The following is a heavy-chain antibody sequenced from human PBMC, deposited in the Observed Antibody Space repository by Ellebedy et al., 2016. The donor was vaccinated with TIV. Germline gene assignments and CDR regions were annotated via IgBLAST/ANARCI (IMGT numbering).Heavy chain of an antibody. CDR3: AREKYASSWFGYYYYMDV. CDR1: EFTFSIYG. J-gene: IGHJ6*03. Sequence: GESLKISXAASEFTFSIYGMHWVRQAPGKGLEWVAVIWHDGITKHYADSVKGRFTISRDNSENTLYLQMNSLRAEDTAVYYCAREKYASSWFGYYYYMDVWGKGTTVTVSS. D-gene: IGHD6-13*01. V-gene: IGHV3-33*01. CDR2: IWHDGITK.